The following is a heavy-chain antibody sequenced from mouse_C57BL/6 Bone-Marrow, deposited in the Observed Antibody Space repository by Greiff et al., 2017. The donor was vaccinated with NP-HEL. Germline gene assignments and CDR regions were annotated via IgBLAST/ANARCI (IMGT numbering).Heavy chain of an antibody. J-gene: IGHJ2*01. V-gene: IGHV1-75*01. CDR3: ARRGPYDYDAFHYFDY. Sequence: VQLQQSGPELVKPGASVKISCKASGYTFTDYYINWVKQRPGQGLEWIGWIFPGSGSTYYNEKFKGKATLTVDKSSSTAYMLLSSLTSEDSAVYFCARRGPYDYDAFHYFDYWGQGTTLTVSS. CDR2: IFPGSGST. D-gene: IGHD2-4*01. CDR1: GYTFTDYY.